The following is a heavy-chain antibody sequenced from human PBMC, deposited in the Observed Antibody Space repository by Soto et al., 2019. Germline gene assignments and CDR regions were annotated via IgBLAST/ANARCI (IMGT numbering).Heavy chain of an antibody. V-gene: IGHV3-30-3*01. Sequence: GGSLRLSCAASGFTYSTYTMHWVRQAPGKGLEWVAVISYDGNNKFYADSVKGRFTISRDNSKSTLYLQMNSLRAEDTAVYYCAREVVTVYYYYGMDVWGQGTTVTAP. CDR1: GFTYSTYT. J-gene: IGHJ6*02. D-gene: IGHD2-21*02. CDR2: ISYDGNNK. CDR3: AREVVTVYYYYGMDV.